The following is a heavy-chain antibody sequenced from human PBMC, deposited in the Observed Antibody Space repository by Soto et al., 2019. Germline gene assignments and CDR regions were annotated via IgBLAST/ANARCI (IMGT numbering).Heavy chain of an antibody. D-gene: IGHD3-16*01. Sequence: QVQLVESGGGVVQPGRSLRLSCAASGFTFSNFAVIWVRQAPGKGLEWVAVMSSDGSNEKHADSVKGRFTISRDNSKKTLYLQMNSLTSDDTAVYYCARVSTSRGAFYFDYWGQGTLVTVSS. J-gene: IGHJ4*02. CDR3: ARVSTSRGAFYFDY. V-gene: IGHV3-30-3*01. CDR1: GFTFSNFA. CDR2: MSSDGSNE.